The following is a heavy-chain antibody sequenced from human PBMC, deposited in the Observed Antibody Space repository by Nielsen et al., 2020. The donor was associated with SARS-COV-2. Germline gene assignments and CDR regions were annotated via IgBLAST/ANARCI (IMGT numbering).Heavy chain of an antibody. J-gene: IGHJ6*02. CDR1: GYTFTSYD. D-gene: IGHD2-2*02. Sequence: SVKVSCKASGYTFTSYDINWVRQATGQGLEWMGWMNPNSGNTGYAQKFQGRVTMTRNTSISTAYMELSSLRSEDTAVYYCARVNRTVVVVPAAIRYYYGMDVWGQGTTVTVSS. V-gene: IGHV1-8*01. CDR3: ARVNRTVVVVPAAIRYYYGMDV. CDR2: MNPNSGNT.